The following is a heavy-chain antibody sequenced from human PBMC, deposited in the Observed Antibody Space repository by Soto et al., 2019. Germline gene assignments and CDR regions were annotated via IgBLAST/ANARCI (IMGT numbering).Heavy chain of an antibody. CDR1: GFTFSGDA. Sequence: EVQLLDSGGGLVQPGGSLRLSCAASGFTFSGDALTWVRQAPGKGLEWVSAISGGGDATFYADAVKGRFTISRDNSKNSLYLQMNALRAEDTAVFYWARKVAGSTGRPDLWYFDRWGRGTLVTVPS. CDR3: ARKVAGSTGRPDLWYFDR. CDR2: ISGGGDAT. J-gene: IGHJ2*01. V-gene: IGHV3-23*01. D-gene: IGHD3-10*01.